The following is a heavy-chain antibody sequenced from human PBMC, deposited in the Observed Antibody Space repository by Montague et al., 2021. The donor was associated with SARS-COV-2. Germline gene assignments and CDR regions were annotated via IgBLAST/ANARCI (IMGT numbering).Heavy chain of an antibody. CDR3: ATETMTADAFDI. D-gene: IGHD1-14*01. Sequence: SETLSLTCTVSGASVSSSDWGWIRQSPGKGLEWIGYFYSVGSTDYNPSLKSSVTISRDTSKNQFSLKVRTVTAADTAIYYCATETMTADAFDIWGQGTMVTVSS. J-gene: IGHJ3*02. CDR1: GASVSSSD. V-gene: IGHV4-59*02. CDR2: FYSVGST.